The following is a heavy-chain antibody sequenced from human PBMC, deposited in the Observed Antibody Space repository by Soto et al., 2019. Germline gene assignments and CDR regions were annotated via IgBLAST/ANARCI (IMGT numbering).Heavy chain of an antibody. Sequence: GGSLRLSCAASGFTFSSYAMSWVRQAPGKGLEWVSAISGSGGSTYYADSVKGRFTISRDNSKNTLYLQMNSLRAEDTAVYYCAKDRSSYSSGWYYFDYWGQGTLVTVSS. CDR2: ISGSGGST. CDR3: AKDRSSYSSGWYYFDY. D-gene: IGHD6-19*01. J-gene: IGHJ4*02. CDR1: GFTFSSYA. V-gene: IGHV3-23*01.